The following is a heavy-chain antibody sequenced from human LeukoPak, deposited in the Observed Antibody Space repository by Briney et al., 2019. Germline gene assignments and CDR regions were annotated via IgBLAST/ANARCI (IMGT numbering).Heavy chain of an antibody. D-gene: IGHD1-26*01. V-gene: IGHV5-51*01. Sequence: GEALQISFKGSGYSFTNFWIGWVRQMPGKGLEWMGIIHPGDSDTRYSPSFQRQVTISADKSISTAYLQWNSLKASDTAMYYCARRSGSYFDYWGQGTLVTVSS. CDR2: IHPGDSDT. CDR3: ARRSGSYFDY. J-gene: IGHJ4*02. CDR1: GYSFTNFW.